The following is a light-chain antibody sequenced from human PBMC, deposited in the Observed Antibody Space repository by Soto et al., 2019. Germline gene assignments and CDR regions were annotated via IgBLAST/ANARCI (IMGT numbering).Light chain of an antibody. CDR1: SRDIGGYDF. J-gene: IGLJ2*01. Sequence: QPALTQPPSASGSPGQSVTISCTGTSRDIGGYDFVSWYQQHPGKAPKLMIYDVFKRPSGVPDRFSGSKSGNTASLTVSGLQADDEADYYCSSYGGSNNLLFGGGTKLTVL. V-gene: IGLV2-8*01. CDR3: SSYGGSNNLL. CDR2: DVF.